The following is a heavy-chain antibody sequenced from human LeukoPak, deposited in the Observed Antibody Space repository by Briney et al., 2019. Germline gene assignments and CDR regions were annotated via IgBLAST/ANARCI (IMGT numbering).Heavy chain of an antibody. CDR3: ATGHENSLEGY. CDR1: GFSFRNWP. J-gene: IGHJ4*02. Sequence: GGSLRLSCAASGFSFRNWPLSWVRQAPGEGLEWVSAISGVGGRTYYADSVKGRFTISRDDSKNTLYLQMNSLRAEDTAVYYRATGHENSLEGYWGQGTLVTVSS. D-gene: IGHD3-3*01. CDR2: ISGVGGRT. V-gene: IGHV3-23*01.